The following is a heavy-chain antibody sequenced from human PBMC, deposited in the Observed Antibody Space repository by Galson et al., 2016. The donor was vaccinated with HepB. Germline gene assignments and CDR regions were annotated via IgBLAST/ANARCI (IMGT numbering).Heavy chain of an antibody. CDR2: ITGSGDTT. V-gene: IGHV3-64*01. D-gene: IGHD2-2*01. CDR3: ARDTLSSPWDLDY. Sequence: SLRLSCAASGFTLSSYAMHWVRQAPGKGLEYLSAITGSGDTTYYANSVKGRFTISRDNSENTLYLQMGSLRAEDMAVYYCARDTLSSPWDLDYWGQGTLVTVSS. J-gene: IGHJ4*02. CDR1: GFTLSSYA.